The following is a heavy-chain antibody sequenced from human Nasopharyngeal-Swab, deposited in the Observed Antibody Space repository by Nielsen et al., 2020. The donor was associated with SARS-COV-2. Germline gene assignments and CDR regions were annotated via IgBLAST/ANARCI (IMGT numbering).Heavy chain of an antibody. D-gene: IGHD5-18*01. CDR1: GFTFDDDA. Sequence: SLKISCAASGFTFDDDAMHWVRQAPGKGLEWVSGNSWNSGSIGYADSVKGRFTISRDNAKNSLYLQMNSLRAEDTALYYCAKLPTAMDETYMDVWGKGTTVTVSS. CDR3: AKLPTAMDETYMDV. J-gene: IGHJ6*03. CDR2: NSWNSGSI. V-gene: IGHV3-9*01.